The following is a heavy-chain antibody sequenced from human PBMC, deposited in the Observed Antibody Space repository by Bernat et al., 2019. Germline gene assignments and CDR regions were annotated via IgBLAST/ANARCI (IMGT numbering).Heavy chain of an antibody. Sequence: EVQLVGSGGGLIQPGGSLRPSCAASGFTFSTTYITWVRQAPGKGLEWVSVIYSGSTFYADSVEGRFTISRDKDMLYLQMNSLRAEDTAVYYCASRPPLASSTHRNSWPLDYWGQGTLVTISS. CDR1: GFTFSTTY. CDR3: ASRPPLASSTHRNSWPLDY. V-gene: IGHV3-53*01. J-gene: IGHJ4*02. D-gene: IGHD6-13*01. CDR2: IYSGST.